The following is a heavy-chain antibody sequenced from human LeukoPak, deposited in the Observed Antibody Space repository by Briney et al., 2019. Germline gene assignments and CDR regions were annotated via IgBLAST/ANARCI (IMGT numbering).Heavy chain of an antibody. CDR2: ISAYNGNT. CDR1: GYTFTSYG. CDR3: ARVFFFEQLPSDDAFDI. Sequence: ASVKVSCKASGYTFTSYGISWVRQAPGQGLEWMGWISAYNGNTNYAQKLQGRVTMTTDTSTSTAYMELRSLRSDDTAVYYCARVFFFEQLPSDDAFDIWGQGTMVTVSS. D-gene: IGHD6-13*01. J-gene: IGHJ3*02. V-gene: IGHV1-18*01.